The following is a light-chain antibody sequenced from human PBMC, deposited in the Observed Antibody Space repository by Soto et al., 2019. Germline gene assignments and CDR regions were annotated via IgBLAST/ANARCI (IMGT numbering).Light chain of an antibody. CDR3: QSYDSSMSGYV. CDR2: GNH. Sequence: QSALTQPPSVSGAPGQTVIISCSGSSSNIGAPYDVNWYRQLPGTVPKLLIYGNHNRPSGVPDRFSGSKSGTSASLAITGLQAEDEADYYCQSYDSSMSGYVFGTGTTPTVL. V-gene: IGLV1-40*01. J-gene: IGLJ1*01. CDR1: SSNIGAPYD.